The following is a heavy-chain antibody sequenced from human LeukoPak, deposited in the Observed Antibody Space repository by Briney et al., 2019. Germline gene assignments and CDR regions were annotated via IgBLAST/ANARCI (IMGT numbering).Heavy chain of an antibody. J-gene: IGHJ6*02. D-gene: IGHD2-8*01. Sequence: GGSLRLSRAASGFTLSSYAMSWVRQAPGKGLEWVSGISGSGGSTYYADSVKGRFTISRDNSKNALYLQMNSLRAEDTAVYYCAKGLMYGMDVWGQGTTVTVSS. V-gene: IGHV3-23*01. CDR1: GFTLSSYA. CDR3: AKGLMYGMDV. CDR2: ISGSGGST.